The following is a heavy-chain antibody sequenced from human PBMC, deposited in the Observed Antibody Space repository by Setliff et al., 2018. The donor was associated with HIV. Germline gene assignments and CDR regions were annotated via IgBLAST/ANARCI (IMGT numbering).Heavy chain of an antibody. CDR3: AMSGEWELNFDY. J-gene: IGHJ4*02. CDR2: INAGNGNT. CDR1: GYTFTSYA. V-gene: IGHV1-3*01. Sequence: ASVKVSCKASGYTFTSYAMHWVRQAPGQRLEWMGWINAGNGNTKYSQKFQGRVTMTRDTSTSTVHMELSSLRSEDTAVYYCAMSGEWELNFDYWGQGTLVTVSS. D-gene: IGHD1-26*01.